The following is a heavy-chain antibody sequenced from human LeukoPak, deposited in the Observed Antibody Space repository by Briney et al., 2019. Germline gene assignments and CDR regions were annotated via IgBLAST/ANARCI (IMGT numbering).Heavy chain of an antibody. D-gene: IGHD3/OR15-3a*01. V-gene: IGHV1-8*02. CDR1: DYTFANYA. Sequence: ASVKVSCKAFDYTFANYAITWVRLAPGQGLEWMGWMNPNSGNTGYAQKFQGRVTMTRNTSISTAYMELSSLRSEDTAVYYCARSRWTDWGQGTLVTVSS. CDR2: MNPNSGNT. CDR3: ARSRWTD. J-gene: IGHJ4*02.